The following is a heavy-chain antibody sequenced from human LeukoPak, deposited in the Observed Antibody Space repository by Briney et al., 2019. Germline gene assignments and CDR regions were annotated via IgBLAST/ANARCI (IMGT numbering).Heavy chain of an antibody. CDR1: GFTFSSYW. J-gene: IGHJ6*03. CDR2: IKQDGSEK. CDR3: ARAWDYYYYMDV. Sequence: GGSLRLSCGASGFTFSSYWMSWVRQAPGKGQEWVANIKQDGSEKYYVDSVKGRFTISRDNAKNSLYLQMNSLRAEDTAVYYCARAWDYYYYMDVWGKGTTVTVSS. V-gene: IGHV3-7*01.